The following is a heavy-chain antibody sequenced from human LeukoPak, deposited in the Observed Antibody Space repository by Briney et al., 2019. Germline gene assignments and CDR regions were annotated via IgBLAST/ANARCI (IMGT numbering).Heavy chain of an antibody. Sequence: SVKVSCKASGGTFSSYAISWVRQAPGQGLEWMGGIIPIFGTANYAQKFQGRVTITADESTSTAYMEPSSLRSEDTAVYYCARDPGYCSGGSCSMMGYWGQGTLVTVSS. V-gene: IGHV1-69*13. CDR1: GGTFSSYA. CDR3: ARDPGYCSGGSCSMMGY. D-gene: IGHD2-15*01. CDR2: IIPIFGTA. J-gene: IGHJ4*02.